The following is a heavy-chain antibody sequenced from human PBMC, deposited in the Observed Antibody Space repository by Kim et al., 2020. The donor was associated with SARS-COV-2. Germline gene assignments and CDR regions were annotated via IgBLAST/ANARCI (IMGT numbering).Heavy chain of an antibody. J-gene: IGHJ6*02. CDR1: GFTFSNAW. V-gene: IGHV3-15*01. D-gene: IGHD3-16*02. CDR3: TTYYDYVWGSYRFYPDV. Sequence: GGSLRLSCAASGFTFSNAWMSWVRQAPGKGLEWVGRIKSKTDGGTTDYAAPVKGRFTISRDDSKNTLYLQMNSLKTEDTAVYYCTTYYDYVWGSYRFYPDVWGQGTTVTVSS. CDR2: IKSKTDGGTT.